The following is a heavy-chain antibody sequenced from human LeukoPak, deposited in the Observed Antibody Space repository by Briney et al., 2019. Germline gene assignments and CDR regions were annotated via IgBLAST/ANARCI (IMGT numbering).Heavy chain of an antibody. Sequence: PGGSLRLSCAASGFTFSSYSMNWVRQAPGKGLEWVSYISSSSSYIYYVDSVTGRFTISRDNAKKSVYLQMNSLRAEDTAVYYCARDEDGDYTPDYWGQGTLVTVSS. CDR3: ARDEDGDYTPDY. CDR2: ISSSSSYI. D-gene: IGHD4-17*01. CDR1: GFTFSSYS. J-gene: IGHJ4*02. V-gene: IGHV3-21*01.